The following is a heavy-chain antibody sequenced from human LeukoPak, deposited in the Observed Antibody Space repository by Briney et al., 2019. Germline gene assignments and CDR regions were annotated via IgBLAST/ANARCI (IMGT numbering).Heavy chain of an antibody. CDR2: IYTSGST. CDR3: ARGGDYFDY. Sequence: KPSETLSLTCTVSGGSISSYYWSWIRQPPGKGLEWIGYIYTSGSTNYNPSLKSRVTISVDTSKNQFSLKLSSVTAADTAAYYCARGGDYFDYWGQGTLVTVSS. J-gene: IGHJ4*02. CDR1: GGSISSYY. V-gene: IGHV4-4*09.